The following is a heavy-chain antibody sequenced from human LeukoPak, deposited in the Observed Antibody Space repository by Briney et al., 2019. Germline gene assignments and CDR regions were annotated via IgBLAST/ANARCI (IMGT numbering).Heavy chain of an antibody. V-gene: IGHV3-23*01. Sequence: GGSLRLSCAASGFTFSSYAMSWVRQAPGKGLEWVSAISGSGGSTYYADSVKGRFTISRDNSKNTLYLLMNSLRAEDTAVYYCAKDIAAAGTYYFDYWGQGTLVTVSS. J-gene: IGHJ4*02. CDR2: ISGSGGST. CDR1: GFTFSSYA. D-gene: IGHD6-13*01. CDR3: AKDIAAAGTYYFDY.